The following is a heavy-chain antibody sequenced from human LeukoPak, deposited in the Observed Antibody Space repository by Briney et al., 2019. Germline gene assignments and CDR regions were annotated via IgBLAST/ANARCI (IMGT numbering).Heavy chain of an antibody. D-gene: IGHD5-12*01. Sequence: AGSLRLSCAASGFTFSNYAMHWVRQAPGKGLEWVAVISYDGSNKFYADSVKGRFTISRDNSKNTLHLQMNSLKAEDTAVYYCARSLATSYYYMDVRGQGTTVTVSS. CDR2: ISYDGSNK. J-gene: IGHJ6*03. V-gene: IGHV3-30*04. CDR3: ARSLATSYYYMDV. CDR1: GFTFSNYA.